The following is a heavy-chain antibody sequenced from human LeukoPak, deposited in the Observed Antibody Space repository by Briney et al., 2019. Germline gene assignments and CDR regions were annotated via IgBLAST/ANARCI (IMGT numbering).Heavy chain of an antibody. Sequence: GGSLRLSCAASGFTFSSYGMHWVRQAPGKGLEWVAFIRYDGSNKYYADSVKGRFTISRDNSKNTLYLQMNSLRAEDTAVYYCAERGSYYYYGMDVWGQGTTVTVSS. D-gene: IGHD3-10*01. CDR1: GFTFSSYG. V-gene: IGHV3-30*02. CDR2: IRYDGSNK. CDR3: AERGSYYYYGMDV. J-gene: IGHJ6*02.